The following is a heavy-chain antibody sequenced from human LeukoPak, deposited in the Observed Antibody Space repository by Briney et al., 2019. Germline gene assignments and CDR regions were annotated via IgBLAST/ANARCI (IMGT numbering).Heavy chain of an antibody. CDR3: ARVYDILTGSLLGY. CDR1: GYTFTGYY. V-gene: IGHV1-2*02. Sequence: ASVKVSRKASGYTFTGYYMHWVRQAPGQGLEWMGWINPNSGGTNYAQKFQGRVTMTRDTSMSTAYMELSRLRSDDTAVYYCARVYDILTGSLLGYWGQGTLVTVSS. CDR2: INPNSGGT. D-gene: IGHD3-9*01. J-gene: IGHJ4*02.